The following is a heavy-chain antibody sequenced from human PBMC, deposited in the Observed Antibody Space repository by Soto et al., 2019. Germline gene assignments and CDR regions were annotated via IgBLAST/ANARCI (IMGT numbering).Heavy chain of an antibody. V-gene: IGHV3-30*03. Sequence: QVQLVESGGGVVQPGRSLRLSCAASGFTFSSYVMHWVRQAPGKGLEWVAGVSYDGSKKDYADSVKGRFTISRDSSKNTLYLQMNSLRGEDTAVYYCAREVSYWNYYYGMDVWGQGTTVSVS. J-gene: IGHJ6*02. CDR1: GFTFSSYV. CDR3: AREVSYWNYYYGMDV. CDR2: VSYDGSKK. D-gene: IGHD2-8*02.